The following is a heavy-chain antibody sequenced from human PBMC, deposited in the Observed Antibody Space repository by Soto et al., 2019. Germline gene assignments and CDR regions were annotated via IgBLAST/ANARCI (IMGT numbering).Heavy chain of an antibody. CDR2: IDSGGSRT. Sequence: EAHLVESGGGLVKPGGSLRLSCAASAFTFGSNTMNWVRQAPGKGLEWVSSIDSGGSRTFYADTVKGRFTISRDNAKKSLFLQMNSLRAEDTAVYFCTREVQPGVRREYDYWGQGTLVTVSS. CDR1: AFTFGSNT. J-gene: IGHJ4*02. CDR3: TREVQPGVRREYDY. D-gene: IGHD1-1*01. V-gene: IGHV3-21*01.